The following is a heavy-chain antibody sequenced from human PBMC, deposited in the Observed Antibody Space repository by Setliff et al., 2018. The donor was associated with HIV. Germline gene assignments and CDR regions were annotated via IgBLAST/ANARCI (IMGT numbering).Heavy chain of an antibody. CDR2: ISSSFSCI. J-gene: IGHJ3*01. D-gene: IGHD1-26*01. CDR3: AKPTSGLYPRSFDL. CDR1: GFTFSSYS. Sequence: PGGSLRLSCAASGFTFSSYSMNWVRQAPGKGLEWVSSISSSFSCIYYADSVKGRFTISRDNAKNSLYLQMNSLRAEDTAVYYCAKPTSGLYPRSFDLWGQGTKVTVSS. V-gene: IGHV3-21*01.